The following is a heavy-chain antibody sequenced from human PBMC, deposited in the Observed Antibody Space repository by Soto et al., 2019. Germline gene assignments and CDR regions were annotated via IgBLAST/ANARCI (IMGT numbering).Heavy chain of an antibody. D-gene: IGHD2-21*02. CDR2: INPSAGGT. CDR3: ARVRNCGGDCYSTPDFDY. CDR1: GYTFTRYY. J-gene: IGHJ4*02. V-gene: IGHV1-46*01. Sequence: XXVKVSGKASGYTFTRYYLHWVRHAPGQGLEWMGIINPSAGGTTYAQKFQGRVNMTRDTSTSTVYMELSSLRSEDTAVYYCARVRNCGGDCYSTPDFDYWGQGTLVTVSS.